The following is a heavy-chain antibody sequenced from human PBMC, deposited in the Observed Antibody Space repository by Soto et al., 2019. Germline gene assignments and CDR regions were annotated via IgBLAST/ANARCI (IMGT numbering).Heavy chain of an antibody. J-gene: IGHJ5*02. CDR1: GYTFTSYA. CDR2: INAGNGNT. CDR3: ARDYGYCSSTSCYRVWFDP. V-gene: IGHV1-3*01. Sequence: ASVKVSCKASGYTFTSYAMHWVRQAPGQRLEWMGWINAGNGNTKYSQKFQGRVTITRDTSASTAYMELSGLRSEDTAVYYCARDYGYCSSTSCYRVWFDPWGQGTLVTVSS. D-gene: IGHD2-2*02.